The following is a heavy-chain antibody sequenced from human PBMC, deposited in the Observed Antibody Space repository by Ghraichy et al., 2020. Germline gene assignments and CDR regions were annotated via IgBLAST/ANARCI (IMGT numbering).Heavy chain of an antibody. V-gene: IGHV3-23*01. CDR2: ISGSGGST. Sequence: GGSLRLSCAASGFTFSSYAMTWVRQAPGKGLEWVSAISGSGGSTYYADSVKGRFTISRDNSKNTLYLQMNSLRAEDTAVYYCAQGNTPGISAARGFDYWGQGTLVTVSS. J-gene: IGHJ4*02. D-gene: IGHD6-13*01. CDR3: AQGNTPGISAARGFDY. CDR1: GFTFSSYA.